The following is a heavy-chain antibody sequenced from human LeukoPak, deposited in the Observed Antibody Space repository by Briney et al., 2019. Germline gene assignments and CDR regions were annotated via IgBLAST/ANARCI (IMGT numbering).Heavy chain of an antibody. Sequence: ASVKVSCKASGYTFTSYAISWVRQAPGQGLEWVGSISTKNGYTKLAQKFQGRVAMTKDTSANTIYMDLKSLTFDDTAVYYCAREKLWFGEFPFDNWGQGTLVSVSS. D-gene: IGHD3-10*01. CDR3: AREKLWFGEFPFDN. V-gene: IGHV1-18*01. J-gene: IGHJ4*02. CDR2: ISTKNGYT. CDR1: GYTFTSYA.